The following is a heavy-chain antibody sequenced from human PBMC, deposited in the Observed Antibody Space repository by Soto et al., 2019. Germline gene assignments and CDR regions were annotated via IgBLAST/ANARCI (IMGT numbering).Heavy chain of an antibody. CDR1: GFNLSDHY. J-gene: IGHJ4*02. CDR2: SRDKPQGYST. D-gene: IGHD3-22*01. Sequence: GGSLRLSCAGSGFNLSDHYIDCVRHAPGKGLEWVGLSRDKPQGYSTTYAASVKGRFTASRDESKNSAYLQMNSLKTEDTAVYSCVRATYFSDSSGYKSCLDYWGQGTFVPVSS. CDR3: VRATYFSDSSGYKSCLDY. V-gene: IGHV3-72*01.